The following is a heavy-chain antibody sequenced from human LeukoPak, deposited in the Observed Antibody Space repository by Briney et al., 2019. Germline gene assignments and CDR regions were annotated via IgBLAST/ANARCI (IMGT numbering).Heavy chain of an antibody. CDR3: ARENYNSRVDY. V-gene: IGHV4-59*01. D-gene: IGHD1-1*01. CDR2: IYYSGST. CDR1: GGSISSYY. Sequence: SETLSLTCTVSGGSISSYYWNWIRQPPGKGLEWIGYIYYSGSTNYIPSLRSRVTISVDTSKNQFSLKLSSVTAADTAVYYCARENYNSRVDYWGQGILVSVSS. J-gene: IGHJ4*02.